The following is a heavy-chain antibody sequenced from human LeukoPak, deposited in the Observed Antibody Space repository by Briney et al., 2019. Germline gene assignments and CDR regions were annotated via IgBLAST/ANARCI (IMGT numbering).Heavy chain of an antibody. J-gene: IGHJ3*02. CDR1: GYTFTGYY. CDR3: ARAPPGGIHAFDI. CDR2: INPNSGGT. D-gene: IGHD4-23*01. V-gene: IGHV1-2*02. Sequence: ASVKVSCKASGYTFTGYYMHWVRQAPGQGLEWMGWINPNSGGTNYAQKFQGRVTMTTDTSTSTAYMELRSLRSDDTAVYYCARAPPGGIHAFDIWGQGTMVTVSS.